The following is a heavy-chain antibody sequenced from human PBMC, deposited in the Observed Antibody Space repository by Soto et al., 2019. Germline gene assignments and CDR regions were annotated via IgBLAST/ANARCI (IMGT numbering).Heavy chain of an antibody. CDR1: GFTVSSNY. J-gene: IGHJ4*02. V-gene: IGHV3-53*01. Sequence: GGSLRLSCAASGFTVSSNYMSWVRQAPGKGLEWVSVIYSGGSTYYADSVKGRFTISRDDARSELYLQLNDLRVEDTATYYCARGGLETFDHWGQGALVTVSS. CDR3: ARGGLETFDH. CDR2: IYSGGST. D-gene: IGHD1-1*01.